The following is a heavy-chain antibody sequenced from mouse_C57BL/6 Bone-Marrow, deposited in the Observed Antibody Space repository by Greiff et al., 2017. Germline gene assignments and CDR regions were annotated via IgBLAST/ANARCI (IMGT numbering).Heavy chain of an antibody. CDR3: ERDGPFDY. V-gene: IGHV1-26*01. CDR1: GYTFTDYY. J-gene: IGHJ2*01. Sequence: EVQLQQSGPELVKPGASVKISCKASGYTFTDYYMDWVKQSHGKSLEWIGDINPNNGGTSYNQKFKGKATLTVDKSSSTAYMGLRSLTSEDAAVYYSERDGPFDYWGQGTTLTVSA. CDR2: INPNNGGT. D-gene: IGHD2-3*01.